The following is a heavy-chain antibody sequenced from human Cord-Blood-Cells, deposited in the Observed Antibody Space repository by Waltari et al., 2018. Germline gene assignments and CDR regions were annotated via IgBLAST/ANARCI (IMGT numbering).Heavy chain of an antibody. V-gene: IGHV3-7*01. CDR3: ARYCSSTSCYYYYYGMDV. CDR2: IKQDGSEK. D-gene: IGHD2-2*01. Sequence: EVQLVESGGGLVQPGGSLSLSCAASGFTFSSYWMSWVRPAPGKGLEWVANIKQDGSEKYYVDSVKGRFTISRDNAKNSLYLQMNSLRAEDTAVYYCARYCSSTSCYYYYYGMDVWGQGTTVTVSS. J-gene: IGHJ6*02. CDR1: GFTFSSYW.